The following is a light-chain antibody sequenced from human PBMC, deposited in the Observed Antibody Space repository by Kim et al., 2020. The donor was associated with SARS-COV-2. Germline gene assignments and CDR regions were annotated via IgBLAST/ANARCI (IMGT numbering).Light chain of an antibody. CDR2: AAS. CDR3: QQYSRYPVT. V-gene: IGKV1-16*02. J-gene: IGKJ2*01. Sequence: ECVGGAVTITCGESQGISSLLALFQQSPGKAPRSLIYAASSLQSGVPSKVSGSGSGTDFTLTISSLQPDDFATYYCQQYSRYPVTFGQGTKLEI. CDR1: QGISSL.